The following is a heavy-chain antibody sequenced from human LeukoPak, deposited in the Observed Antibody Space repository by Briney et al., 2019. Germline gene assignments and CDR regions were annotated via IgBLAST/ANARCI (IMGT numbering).Heavy chain of an antibody. V-gene: IGHV3-30*04. CDR3: ASAPFGLLTYYFDY. D-gene: IGHD3/OR15-3a*01. CDR1: GFTFSSYA. CDR2: ISYDGSNK. J-gene: IGHJ4*02. Sequence: PGRSLRLSCAASGFTFSSYAMHWVRQAPGKGLEWVAVISYDGSNKYCADSVKGRFTISRDNSKNTLYLQMNSLRAEDTAVYYCASAPFGLLTYYFDYWGQGTLVTVSS.